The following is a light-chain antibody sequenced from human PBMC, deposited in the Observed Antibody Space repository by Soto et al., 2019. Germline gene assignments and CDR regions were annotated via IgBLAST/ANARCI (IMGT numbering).Light chain of an antibody. CDR3: QQYNNRPPDT. J-gene: IGKJ2*01. Sequence: ELVMRNSQATLLVSPGERATFSARAVRRVNGTLAWYQQNPGQVPRLLIYGASTRVAGTQARFSGSGPGTEFSLTISSLQSEDFAVYYCQQYNNRPPDTFGQGTKLEIK. CDR1: RRVNGT. CDR2: GAS. V-gene: IGKV3-15*01.